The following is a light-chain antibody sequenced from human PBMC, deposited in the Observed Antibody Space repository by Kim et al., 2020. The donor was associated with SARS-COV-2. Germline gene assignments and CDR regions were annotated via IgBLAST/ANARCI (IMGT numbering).Light chain of an antibody. J-gene: IGKJ4*01. CDR2: GAS. Sequence: IVLTQSPGTLSLSPGERATLSCRASQTVSNNYLAWYQQKPGQAPRLFIYGASSRATDIPDRFSGSGSGTDFTLTINRLEPEDSAAYYCQQYGSSPLTFGGGTKVEIK. CDR3: QQYGSSPLT. V-gene: IGKV3-20*01. CDR1: QTVSNNY.